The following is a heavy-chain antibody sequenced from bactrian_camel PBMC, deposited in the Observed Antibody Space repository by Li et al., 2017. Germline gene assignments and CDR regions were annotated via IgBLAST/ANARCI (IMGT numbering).Heavy chain of an antibody. CDR1: GYTASSYC. CDR3: VADPLSGCNWYNLIGSEYTY. Sequence: VQLVESGGGMVQAGGSLRLSRVASGYTASSYCMAWFRQAPGKEREGVAAIVSDGATTYADSVKGRFTISKDIAKNTLYLDMNSLKAEDSAMFYCVADPLSGCNWYNLIGSEYTYWGQGTQVTVS. D-gene: IGHD6*01. J-gene: IGHJ4*01. V-gene: IGHV3S26*01. CDR2: IVSDGAT.